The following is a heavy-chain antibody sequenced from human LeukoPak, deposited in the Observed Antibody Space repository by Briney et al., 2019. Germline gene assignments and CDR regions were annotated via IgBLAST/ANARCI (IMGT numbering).Heavy chain of an antibody. CDR1: GFAFSGFG. V-gene: IGHV3-30*02. CDR3: AKDFSGVWPPAD. J-gene: IGHJ4*02. D-gene: IGHD6-25*01. CDR2: ISYDGNTK. Sequence: PGGSLRLSCSAYGFAFSGFGMHWVRQAPGKGLEWVTFISYDGNTKYYVDSVKGRFTISRDNSKNTVYLQMNSLRTEDTAVYYCAKDFSGVWPPADWGQGTLVTVSS.